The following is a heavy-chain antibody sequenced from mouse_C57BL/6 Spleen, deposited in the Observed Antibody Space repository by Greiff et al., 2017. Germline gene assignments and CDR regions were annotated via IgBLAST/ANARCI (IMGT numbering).Heavy chain of an antibody. J-gene: IGHJ3*01. V-gene: IGHV1-64*01. Sequence: VQLQQPGAELVKPGASVKLSCKASGYTFTSYWMHWVKQRPGQGLAWIGMLHPNSGSTNYNEKFKSKATLTVDKSSSTAYMQLSSLTSEDSAVYYCARNERNYYGLAYWGQGTLVTVSA. CDR1: GYTFTSYW. CDR3: ARNERNYYGLAY. D-gene: IGHD1-1*01. CDR2: LHPNSGST.